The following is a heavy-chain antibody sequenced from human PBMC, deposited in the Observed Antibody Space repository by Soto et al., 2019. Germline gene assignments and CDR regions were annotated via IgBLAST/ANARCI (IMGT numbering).Heavy chain of an antibody. V-gene: IGHV1-69*02. CDR3: ASSPVRGVSAPDS. CDR1: GGTFSSHT. Sequence: QVQLVQSGAEVKKPGSSVKVSCKASGGTFSSHTISWVRQAPGQGLEWMGRIIPILGIANYAQKFQGRVTITSDKSTSTAYMELSSLRSEDTAVYYCASSPVRGVSAPDSWGQGTLVTVSS. D-gene: IGHD3-10*01. CDR2: IIPILGIA. J-gene: IGHJ4*02.